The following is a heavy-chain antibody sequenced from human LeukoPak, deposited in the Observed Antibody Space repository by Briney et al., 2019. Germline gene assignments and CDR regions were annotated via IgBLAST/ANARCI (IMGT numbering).Heavy chain of an antibody. CDR1: GGSISSSSYC. J-gene: IGHJ4*02. Sequence: SETLSLTCTVSGGSISSSSYCWGWIRQPPGKGLEWIGSIYYSGSTNYNPSLESRVTISVDTSKNQFSLKLSSVTAADTAVYYCARESVGGTVDYWGQGTLVTVSS. CDR3: ARESVGGTVDY. V-gene: IGHV4-39*07. CDR2: IYYSGST. D-gene: IGHD3-10*01.